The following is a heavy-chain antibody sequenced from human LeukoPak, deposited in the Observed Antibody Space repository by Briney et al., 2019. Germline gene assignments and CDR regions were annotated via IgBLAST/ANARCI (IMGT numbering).Heavy chain of an antibody. CDR2: INHSGST. CDR3: ARRSSSAIDY. J-gene: IGHJ4*02. D-gene: IGHD6-6*01. Sequence: TPSETLSLTCAVYGGSFSGYYWSWIRQPPGKGLEWIGEINHSGSTNYNPSLKSRVTISVDTSKNQFSLKLSSVTAADTAVYYCARRSSSAIDYWGQGTLVTVSS. CDR1: GGSFSGYY. V-gene: IGHV4-34*01.